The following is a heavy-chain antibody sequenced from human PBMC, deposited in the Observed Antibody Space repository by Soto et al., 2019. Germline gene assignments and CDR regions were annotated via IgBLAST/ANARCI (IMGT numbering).Heavy chain of an antibody. Sequence: GSSVKVTCNASGYTFTCYGISWVRQAPGQGLEWMGWISAYNGNTNYAQKLQGRVTMTTDTSTSTAYMELRSLRSEDTAVYYCERNPEYSSSLRFDYWGQGTLVTVSS. CDR3: ERNPEYSSSLRFDY. CDR2: ISAYNGNT. J-gene: IGHJ4*02. V-gene: IGHV1-18*01. D-gene: IGHD6-6*01. CDR1: GYTFTCYG.